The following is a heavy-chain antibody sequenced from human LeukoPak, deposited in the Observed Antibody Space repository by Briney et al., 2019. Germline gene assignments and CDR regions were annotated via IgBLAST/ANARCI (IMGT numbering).Heavy chain of an antibody. Sequence: PSETLSLTCTVSGGSISSYYWSWIRQPAGKVLEWIGRIYTSGSTNYNPSLKSRVTMSVDTSKNQFSLKLSSVTAADTAVYYCARDRGSIRYYYYYMDVWGKGTTVTISS. CDR1: GGSISSYY. D-gene: IGHD3-10*01. CDR2: IYTSGST. J-gene: IGHJ6*03. V-gene: IGHV4-4*07. CDR3: ARDRGSIRYYYYYMDV.